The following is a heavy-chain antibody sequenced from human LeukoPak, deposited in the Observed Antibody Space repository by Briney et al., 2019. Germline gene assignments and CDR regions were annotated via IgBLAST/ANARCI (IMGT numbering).Heavy chain of an antibody. J-gene: IGHJ6*03. CDR2: ITPIFGTA. CDR3: ARGPFKYCSSTSCYYYYYMDV. CDR1: GRTFTIYA. V-gene: IGHV1-69*05. D-gene: IGHD2-2*01. Sequence: SVKVSYTASGRTFTIYAISWARHARGQGLEWMGGITPIFGTANYAQKFQGRVTITTDESTSTAYMELSSLRSEDTAVYYCARGPFKYCSSTSCYYYYYMDVWGKGTTVGVSS.